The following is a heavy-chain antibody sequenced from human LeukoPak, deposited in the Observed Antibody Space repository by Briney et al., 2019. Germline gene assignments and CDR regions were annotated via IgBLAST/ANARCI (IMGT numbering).Heavy chain of an antibody. CDR3: ARVSSQQLK. V-gene: IGHV3-11*01. CDR2: ISSSGSTI. D-gene: IGHD6-13*01. J-gene: IGHJ4*02. CDR1: GFTFSDYY. Sequence: PGGSLRLSCAASGFTFSDYYMSWIRQAPGKGLEWISYISSSGSTIFQADSMKGRFTISRDNAKNSLYLQMNNLRVEDTAVYYCARVSSQQLKWGQGTLVTVSS.